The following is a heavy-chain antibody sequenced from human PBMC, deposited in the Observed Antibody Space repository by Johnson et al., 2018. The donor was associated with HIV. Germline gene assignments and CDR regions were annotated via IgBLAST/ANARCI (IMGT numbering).Heavy chain of an antibody. CDR2: IYSGGST. J-gene: IGHJ3*02. CDR3: ARGTITLIRGVIGFDI. V-gene: IGHV3-66*01. CDR1: GFTVSSNY. D-gene: IGHD3-10*01. Sequence: VQLVESGGGVVQPGRSLRLSCAASGFTVSSNYMSWVRQAPGKGLEWVSVIYSGGSTYYGASVKGRFTISRDNSKNTLNLQMNTLRAEDTAVYYCARGTITLIRGVIGFDIWGQGTMVTVSS.